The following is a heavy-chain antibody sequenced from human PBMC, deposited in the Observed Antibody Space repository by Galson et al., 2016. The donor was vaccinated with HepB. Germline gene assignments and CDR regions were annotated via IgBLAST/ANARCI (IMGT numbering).Heavy chain of an antibody. CDR3: ATSLAARLHFYYYYGMDV. J-gene: IGHJ6*02. V-gene: IGHV3-48*02. CDR1: GFTFSNYA. CDR2: ISSSSSTI. D-gene: IGHD6-6*01. Sequence: SLRLSCAASGFTFSNYAMHWVRQAPGKGLEWVSYISSSSSTIYYADSVQGRFTISRDNAKNSLYLQMNSLRDEDTAVYYCATSLAARLHFYYYYGMDVWGQGATVTVSS.